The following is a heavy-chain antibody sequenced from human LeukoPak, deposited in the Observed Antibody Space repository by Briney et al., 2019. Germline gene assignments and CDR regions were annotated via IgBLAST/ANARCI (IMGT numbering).Heavy chain of an antibody. CDR2: IIPIFGTA. CDR1: RGTFRRHS. J-gene: IGHJ4*02. V-gene: IGHV1-69*05. CDR3: ASEGYYDSSALDY. D-gene: IGHD3-22*01. Sequence: SVKVSCKACRGTFRRHSISLVRLAPGQGLEWMGGIIPIFGTANYAQKFQGRVTITTDESTSTAYMEVSSLRSEDTAVYYCASEGYYDSSALDYWGQGTLVTVSS.